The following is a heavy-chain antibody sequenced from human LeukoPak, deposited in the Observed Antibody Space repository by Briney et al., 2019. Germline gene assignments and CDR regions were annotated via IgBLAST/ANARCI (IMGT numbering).Heavy chain of an antibody. D-gene: IGHD3-22*01. CDR1: GASISSYY. V-gene: IGHV4-59*08. CDR3: ARQGVEYYYDSSGCDY. Sequence: SETLSLTCSVSGASISSYYWSWIRQPPGKGLEGIGNIYYSGRTNYNPSLKSRVTISVDTSKNPFSLKLSSVTAADTAVYYCARQGVEYYYDSSGCDYWGQGTLVTVSS. J-gene: IGHJ4*02. CDR2: IYYSGRT.